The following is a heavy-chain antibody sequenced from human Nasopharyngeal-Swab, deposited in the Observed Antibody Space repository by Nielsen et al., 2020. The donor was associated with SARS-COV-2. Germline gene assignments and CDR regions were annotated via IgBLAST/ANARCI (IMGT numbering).Heavy chain of an antibody. CDR2: IIPILGIA. V-gene: IGHV1-69*04. CDR3: ARGDGDSSGWYTNGDYFDY. J-gene: IGHJ4*02. Sequence: SVKVSCKASGGTFSSYAISWVRQAPGQGLEWMGRIIPILGIANYAQKFQGRVTITADKSTSTAYMELSSLRSEDTAVYYCARGDGDSSGWYTNGDYFDYWGQGTLVTVSS. D-gene: IGHD6-19*01. CDR1: GGTFSSYA.